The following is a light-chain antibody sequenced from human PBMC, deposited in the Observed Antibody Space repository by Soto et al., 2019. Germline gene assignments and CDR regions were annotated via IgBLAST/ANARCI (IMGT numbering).Light chain of an antibody. CDR3: QHYDIYGRLT. Sequence: DIQMTQSPSTLSASVGDTVTISCRTSQTINNLLAWYQKKPGTAPGPLIFDASTVNPGVPSRFSGSGSGTDFTLTISDLQPDDFATYYCQHYDIYGRLTFGPGTTVDIK. V-gene: IGKV1-5*01. CDR2: DAS. J-gene: IGKJ3*01. CDR1: QTINNL.